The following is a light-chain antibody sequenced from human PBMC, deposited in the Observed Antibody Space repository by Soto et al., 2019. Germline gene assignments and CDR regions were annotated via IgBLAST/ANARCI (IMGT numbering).Light chain of an antibody. CDR3: QQLNSYPRG. J-gene: IGKJ3*01. Sequence: DIQLTQSPSFLSASVGDRVTITCRASQGISSYLAWYQQKPGKAPKLLIYAESTLQSGVPSRFSGSGSGTEFTLTISRLQPEDFATYYSQQLNSYPRGFGPGTKVDIK. CDR1: QGISSY. CDR2: AES. V-gene: IGKV1-9*01.